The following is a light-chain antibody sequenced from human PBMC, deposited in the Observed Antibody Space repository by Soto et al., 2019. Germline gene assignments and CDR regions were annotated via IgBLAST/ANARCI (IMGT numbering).Light chain of an antibody. J-gene: IGKJ1*01. V-gene: IGKV3-20*01. CDR1: QSVNSNY. Sequence: PGYRATLSCRANQSVNSNYLAWYQRKPGQAPRLLIYGASNRATDIPYRFSASGSGTDFTLTITRLEAEDFAVYYCQQYDSTPPTFGQGTKVEVK. CDR2: GAS. CDR3: QQYDSTPPT.